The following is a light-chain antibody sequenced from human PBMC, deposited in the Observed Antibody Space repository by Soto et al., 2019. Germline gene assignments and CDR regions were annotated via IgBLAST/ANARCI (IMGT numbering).Light chain of an antibody. J-gene: IGLJ1*01. V-gene: IGLV2-14*01. CDR3: SSYTSSTTRV. CDR1: SSDVGGYNY. Sequence: QSALTQPASVSGYPGQSITISCTGTSSDVGGYNYVSWYQQHPGKAPKLMIYDVSNRPSGVSNRFSGSKSGNTASLTISGLQAEDEADYYCSSYTSSTTRVFGTGTKRTFL. CDR2: DVS.